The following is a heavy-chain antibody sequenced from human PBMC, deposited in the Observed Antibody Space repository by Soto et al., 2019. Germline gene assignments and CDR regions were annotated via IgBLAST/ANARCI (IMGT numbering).Heavy chain of an antibody. CDR2: IYWNDDK. J-gene: IGHJ6*02. CDR1: GFSLSTSGVG. V-gene: IGHV2-5*01. Sequence: VSGPTLVNPTQTLTLTCTFSGFSLSTSGVGVGWIRQPPGKALEWLALIYWNDDKRYSPSLKSRLTITKDTSKNQVVLTMTNMDPVDTATYYCAHSILPYSSRHYYYGMDVWGQGTTVTVSS. D-gene: IGHD6-13*01. CDR3: AHSILPYSSRHYYYGMDV.